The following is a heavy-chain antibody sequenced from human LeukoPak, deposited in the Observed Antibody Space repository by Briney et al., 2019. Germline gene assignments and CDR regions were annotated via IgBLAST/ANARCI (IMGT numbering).Heavy chain of an antibody. CDR1: GYTFTIYG. CDR3: ARGGYDILTGYYNWFDP. CDR2: ISAYNGNT. D-gene: IGHD3-9*01. Sequence: ASVKVSCKASGYTFTIYGISWVRQAPGQGLEWMGWISAYNGNTNYAQKLQGRVTMTTDASTSTAYMELRSLRSDDTAVYYCARGGYDILTGYYNWFDPWGQGTLVTVSS. V-gene: IGHV1-18*01. J-gene: IGHJ5*02.